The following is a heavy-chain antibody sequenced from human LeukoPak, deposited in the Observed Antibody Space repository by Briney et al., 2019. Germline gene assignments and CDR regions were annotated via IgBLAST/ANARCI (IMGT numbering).Heavy chain of an antibody. CDR2: INHSGST. CDR1: GGSFSGYY. CDR3: ARGIRQLFDY. Sequence: PSETLSLTCAVYGGSFSGYYWSWIRQPPGKGLEWIGEINHSGSTNYNPSLKSRVTISVDTSKNQFSLKLSSVTAADTAVYYCARGIRQLFDYWGQGTLVTVSS. V-gene: IGHV4-34*01. D-gene: IGHD6-13*01. J-gene: IGHJ4*02.